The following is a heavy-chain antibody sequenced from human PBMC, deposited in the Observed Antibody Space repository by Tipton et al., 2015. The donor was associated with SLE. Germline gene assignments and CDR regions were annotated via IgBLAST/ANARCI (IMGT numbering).Heavy chain of an antibody. CDR3: ARGGEQWLFDY. V-gene: IGHV4-39*07. D-gene: IGHD6-19*01. CDR2: ISHRGST. J-gene: IGHJ4*02. CDR1: GGSISSGSYY. Sequence: TLSLTCTVSGGSISSGSYYWSWIRQPPGKGLEWIGEISHRGSTSYNPSLKSRVTISVDTSKNQFSLKLSSVTAADTAVYYCARGGEQWLFDYWGQGTLVTVSS.